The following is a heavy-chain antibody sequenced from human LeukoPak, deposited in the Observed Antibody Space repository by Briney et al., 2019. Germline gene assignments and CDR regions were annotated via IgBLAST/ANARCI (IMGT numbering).Heavy chain of an antibody. D-gene: IGHD6-6*01. V-gene: IGHV4-39*01. CDR3: ARHRTLYSSSSYFDY. CDR2: IYYSGST. CDR1: GGSISSSSYY. J-gene: IGHJ4*02. Sequence: SETLSLTCTDSGGSISSSSYYWGWIRQPPGKGLAWIGSIYYSGSTYYNPSLKSRVTISVDTSKNQFSLKLSSVTAADTAVYYCARHRTLYSSSSYFDYWGQGTLVTVSS.